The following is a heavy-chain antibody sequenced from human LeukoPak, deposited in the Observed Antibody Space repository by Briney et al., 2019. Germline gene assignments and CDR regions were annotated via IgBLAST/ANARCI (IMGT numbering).Heavy chain of an antibody. V-gene: IGHV3-23*01. CDR3: AKGADHYGSGSYYRGDV. CDR2: ISGSCGST. Sequence: GGSLRLSCAASGFTFISYAMSWVRQAPGKGLEWVSAISGSCGSTYYADSVKGRFTISRDNSKNTLYLQMNSLRAEVTAVYYSAKGADHYGSGSYYRGDVWGQGTTVTVSS. CDR1: GFTFISYA. D-gene: IGHD3-10*01. J-gene: IGHJ6*02.